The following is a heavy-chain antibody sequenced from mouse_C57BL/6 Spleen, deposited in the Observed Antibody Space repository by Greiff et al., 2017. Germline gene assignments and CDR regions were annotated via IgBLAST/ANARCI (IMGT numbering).Heavy chain of an antibody. D-gene: IGHD2-5*01. CDR3: ARSAYSNVYYFDD. J-gene: IGHJ2*01. CDR2: IRNKANGYTT. Sequence: EVQGVESGGGLVQPGGSLSLSCAASGFTFTDYYMSWVRQPPGKALEWLGFIRNKANGYTTEYSASVKGRFTISRDNSQSILYLQMNALRAEDSATYYCARSAYSNVYYFDDWGQGTTLTVSS. V-gene: IGHV7-3*01. CDR1: GFTFTDYY.